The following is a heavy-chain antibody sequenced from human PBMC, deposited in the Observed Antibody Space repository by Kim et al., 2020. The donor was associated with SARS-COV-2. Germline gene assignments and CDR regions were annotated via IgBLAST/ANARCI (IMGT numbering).Heavy chain of an antibody. CDR1: GGSFSGYY. D-gene: IGHD2-15*01. V-gene: IGHV4-34*01. CDR2: INHSGST. J-gene: IGHJ4*02. Sequence: SETLSLTCAVYGGSFSGYYWSWIRQPPGKGLEWIGEINHSGSTNYNPSLKSRVTISVDTSKNQFSLKLSSVTAADTAVYYCATYCSGGSCQGDYWGQGTLVTVSS. CDR3: ATYCSGGSCQGDY.